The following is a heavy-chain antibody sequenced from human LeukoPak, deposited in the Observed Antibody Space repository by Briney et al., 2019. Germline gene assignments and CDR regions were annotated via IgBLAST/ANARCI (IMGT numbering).Heavy chain of an antibody. D-gene: IGHD6-19*01. Sequence: GASVKVSCKASGGTFSSYAISWVRQAPGQGLEWMGGIIPIFGTANYAQKFQGRVTITADESTSTAYMEPSSLRSEDTAVYYCASDSSGWYPNYWGQGTLVTVSS. CDR1: GGTFSSYA. CDR2: IIPIFGTA. CDR3: ASDSSGWYPNY. V-gene: IGHV1-69*13. J-gene: IGHJ4*02.